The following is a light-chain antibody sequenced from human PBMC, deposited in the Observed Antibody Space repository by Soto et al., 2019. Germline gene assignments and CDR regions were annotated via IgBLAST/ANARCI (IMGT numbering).Light chain of an antibody. J-gene: IGLJ2*01. CDR3: CSYAGRSTPVV. V-gene: IGLV2-23*01. CDR2: EGS. CDR1: SSDVGNYNI. Sequence: QSALTQPASVSGSPEQSITISCTGTSSDVGNYNIVSWYQQHPGKAPKVMIYEGSKRPSGVSNRFSGSKSGNTASLTISGLQAEDEADYYCCSYAGRSTPVVFGGGTKVTVL.